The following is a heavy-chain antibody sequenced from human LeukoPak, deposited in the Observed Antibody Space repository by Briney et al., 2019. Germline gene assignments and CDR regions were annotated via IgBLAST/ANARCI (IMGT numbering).Heavy chain of an antibody. J-gene: IGHJ4*02. CDR1: GGSFSGYY. CDR2: TNHSGST. CDR3: AGGRRRGFYY. V-gene: IGHV4-34*01. Sequence: TSETLSLTCAVYGGSFSGYYWSWIRQPPGKGLEWIGETNHSGSTNYNPSLKSRVTISVDTSKNQFSLKLSSVTAADTAVYYCAGGRRRGFYYWGQGTLVTVSS.